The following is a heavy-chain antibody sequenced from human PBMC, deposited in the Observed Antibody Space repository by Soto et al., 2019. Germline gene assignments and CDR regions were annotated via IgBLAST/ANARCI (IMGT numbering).Heavy chain of an antibody. CDR1: PGSFSSHA. CDR3: AQQQLSFQDHTYYYYGMDV. CDR2: IIPIFGTA. Sequence: VKGSRKGCPGSFSSHAISWVRQAPGQGLEWMGGIIPIFGTANYAQKFQGRVTITADESTSTAYMELSSLRSEDTAVYYCAQQQLSFQDHTYYYYGMDVWGQGTTVTVSS. J-gene: IGHJ6*02. V-gene: IGHV1-69*01. D-gene: IGHD6-13*01.